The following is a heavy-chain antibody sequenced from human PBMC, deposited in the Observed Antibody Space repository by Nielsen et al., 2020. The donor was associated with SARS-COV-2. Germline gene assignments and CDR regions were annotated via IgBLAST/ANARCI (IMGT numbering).Heavy chain of an antibody. D-gene: IGHD3-3*01. Sequence: PGKGLEWIGEINHLGGTNYNPSLKSRVTLSVDTSRNQFSLRLNSVTAADTAVYFCARGKRSFSGAFLNFYYYYYMDVWGKGTTVTVSS. CDR3: ARGKRSFSGAFLNFYYYYYMDV. J-gene: IGHJ6*03. CDR2: INHLGGT. V-gene: IGHV4-34*01.